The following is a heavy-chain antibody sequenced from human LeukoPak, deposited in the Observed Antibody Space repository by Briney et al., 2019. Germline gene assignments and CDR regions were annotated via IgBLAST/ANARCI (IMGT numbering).Heavy chain of an antibody. Sequence: PGGSLRLSCAASGFTFSTYAMTWVRQAPGKGLEWLSIISDDGGRTYYADCVKGRFTISRDNSKNTLYLQMNSLRVEDTAVYYCAKRLLNTPEGRAFDIWGQGTMATVSS. CDR2: ISDDGGRT. D-gene: IGHD2-8*01. V-gene: IGHV3-23*01. CDR1: GFTFSTYA. CDR3: AKRLLNTPEGRAFDI. J-gene: IGHJ3*02.